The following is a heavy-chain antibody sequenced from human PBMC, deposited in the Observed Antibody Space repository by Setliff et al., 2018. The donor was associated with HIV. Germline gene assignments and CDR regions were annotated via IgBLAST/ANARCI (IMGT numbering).Heavy chain of an antibody. V-gene: IGHV4-39*07. CDR3: ECYNSDDGYFDN. CDR2: MYYTGST. CDR1: GGSTDSGSYY. J-gene: IGHJ4*02. D-gene: IGHD2-8*01. Sequence: SETLSLTCTVSGGSTDSGSYYWAWIRQPPGKGLEWIGSMYYTGSTYYNPSLKSRVTISLDTSRNQFSLKLSSVTAADTAVYYCECYNSDDGYFDNWGQGALVTVSS.